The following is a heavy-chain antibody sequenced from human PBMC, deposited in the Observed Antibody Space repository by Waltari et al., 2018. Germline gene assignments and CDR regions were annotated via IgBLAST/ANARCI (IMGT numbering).Heavy chain of an antibody. V-gene: IGHV4-59*11. D-gene: IGHD3-3*01. Sequence: QVQLQESGPGLVKPSETLSLTCTVSGGSISSHYWSWIRQPPGKGLEWIGYIYYSGSTNYNPSLKSRVTISVDTSKNQFSLKLSSVTAADTAVYYCARSYDFWSGFNWFDPWGQGTLVTVSS. CDR3: ARSYDFWSGFNWFDP. J-gene: IGHJ5*02. CDR2: IYYSGST. CDR1: GGSISSHY.